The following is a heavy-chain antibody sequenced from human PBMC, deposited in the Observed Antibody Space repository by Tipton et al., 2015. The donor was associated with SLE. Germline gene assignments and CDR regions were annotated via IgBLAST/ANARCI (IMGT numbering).Heavy chain of an antibody. CDR2: IFYSWST. V-gene: IGHV4-39*07. CDR3: ATSHERHSSGCTFDY. Sequence: TLSLTCTVSGGSISSSSYYWGWIRQPPGKGLEWIGSIFYSWSTYYNPSLKSRVTISVDTSKNQFSLKLSSVTAADTAVYYCATSHERHSSGCTFDYWRQGTLVTVSS. CDR1: GGSISSSSYY. J-gene: IGHJ4*02. D-gene: IGHD6-19*01.